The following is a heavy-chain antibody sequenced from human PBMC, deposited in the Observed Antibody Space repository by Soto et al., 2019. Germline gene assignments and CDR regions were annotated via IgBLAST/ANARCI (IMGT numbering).Heavy chain of an antibody. J-gene: IGHJ4*02. V-gene: IGHV1-24*01. CDR2: FDPEDGET. CDR3: ATMLAVAGTRWGYYFDY. Sequence: GASVKVSCKVSGYTLTELSMHWVRQAPGKGLEWMGGFDPEDGETIYAQKFQGRVTMTEDTSTDTAYMELSSLRSEDTAVYYCATMLAVAGTRWGYYFDYWGQGTLVTVSS. D-gene: IGHD6-19*01. CDR1: GYTLTELS.